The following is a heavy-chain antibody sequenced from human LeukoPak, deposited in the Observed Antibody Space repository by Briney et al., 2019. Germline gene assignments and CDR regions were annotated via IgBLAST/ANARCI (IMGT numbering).Heavy chain of an antibody. J-gene: IGHJ4*02. D-gene: IGHD6-13*01. CDR1: GGSISSSSYY. CDR3: ARIGSSSWYDV. Sequence: PSETLSLTCTVSGGSISSSSYYWGWIRQPPGKGLEWIGSIYYSGSTYYNPSLKSRVTISVDTSKNQFSLKLSSVTAADTAVYYCARIGSSSWYDVWGQGTLVTVSS. V-gene: IGHV4-39*07. CDR2: IYYSGST.